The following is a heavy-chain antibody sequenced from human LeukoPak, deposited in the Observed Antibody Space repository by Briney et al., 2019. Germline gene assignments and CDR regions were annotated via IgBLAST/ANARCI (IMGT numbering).Heavy chain of an antibody. CDR1: GGSISSYS. V-gene: IGHV4-4*07. CDR3: AREGGGVDF. CDR2: IFASGNT. Sequence: PSETLSLTCTVSGGSISSYSGTWIRQPAGKGLEWIGRIFASGNTYCNPSLKSRVTMSVDTSKNQFSLKVYSVTAADTAVYFCAREGGGVDFWGQGTLVTVSS. D-gene: IGHD2-15*01. J-gene: IGHJ4*02.